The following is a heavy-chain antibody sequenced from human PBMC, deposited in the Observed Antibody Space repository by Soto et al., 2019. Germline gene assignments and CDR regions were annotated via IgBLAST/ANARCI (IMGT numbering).Heavy chain of an antibody. CDR1: GGSFSGYY. V-gene: IGHV4-34*01. CDR2: INHSGST. J-gene: IGHJ4*02. Sequence: LSLTCAVYGGSFSGYYWSRIRQPPGKGLEWIGEINHSGSTNYNPSLKSRVTISVDTSKNQFSLKLSSVTAADAAMYYSPNGPRGTSMAPYDYWGQGTLVTVSS. D-gene: IGHD6-6*01. CDR3: PNGPRGTSMAPYDY.